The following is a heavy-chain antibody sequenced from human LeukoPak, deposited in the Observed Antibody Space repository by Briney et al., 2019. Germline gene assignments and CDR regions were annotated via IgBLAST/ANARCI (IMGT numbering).Heavy chain of an antibody. Sequence: SQTLSLTCTVSGGSISSGGYYWSWIRQHPGKDLEWIGYIYYSGSTYYNPSLKSRVTISVDTSKNQFSLKLSSVTAADTAVYYCARGLTTVTFPDAFDIWGQGTMVTVSS. D-gene: IGHD4-17*01. CDR2: IYYSGST. J-gene: IGHJ3*02. CDR3: ARGLTTVTFPDAFDI. V-gene: IGHV4-31*03. CDR1: GGSISSGGYY.